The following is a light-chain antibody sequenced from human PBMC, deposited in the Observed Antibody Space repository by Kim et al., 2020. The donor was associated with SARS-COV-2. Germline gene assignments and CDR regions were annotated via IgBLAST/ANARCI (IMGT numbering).Light chain of an antibody. CDR1: SSNVGDYNY. V-gene: IGLV2-11*01. J-gene: IGLJ3*02. Sequence: GQSGTLSGPGTSSNVGDYNYLSWYQQHPGKDPKLMIYDVNKRPSGVPDRFSGSKSGNTASLTISGLQAEDEADYYCCSYAATYTWVFGGGTQLTVL. CDR3: CSYAATYTWV. CDR2: DVN.